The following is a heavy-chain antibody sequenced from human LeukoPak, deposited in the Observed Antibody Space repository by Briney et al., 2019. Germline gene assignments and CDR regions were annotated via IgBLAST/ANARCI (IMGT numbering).Heavy chain of an antibody. D-gene: IGHD3-3*01. V-gene: IGHV4-38-2*02. CDR2: IYHTGIT. CDR1: GYSISSGYY. Sequence: SETLSLTCAVSGYSISSGYYWGWIRQPPGKGLEWIGSIYHTGITSYNPSLKSRVTISADTSKNQFSLNLTSVTAADTAVYYCARDGGVLRFLEWLHAFDIWGQGTMVIVSS. CDR3: ARDGGVLRFLEWLHAFDI. J-gene: IGHJ3*02.